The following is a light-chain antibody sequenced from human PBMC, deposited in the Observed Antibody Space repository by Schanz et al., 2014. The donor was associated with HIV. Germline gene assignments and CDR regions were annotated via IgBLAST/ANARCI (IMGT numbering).Light chain of an antibody. Sequence: EIVLTQSPGTLSLSLGERATLSCRASQTVSNGYLAWFQQKPGQAPRLVIYATSTRAAGIPDRFSGTGSGTDFTLTISSLEPEDFAVYYCQYFGNSGGTFGGGTKVEIK. CDR3: QYFGNSGGT. CDR2: ATS. J-gene: IGKJ4*01. CDR1: QTVSNGY. V-gene: IGKV3-20*01.